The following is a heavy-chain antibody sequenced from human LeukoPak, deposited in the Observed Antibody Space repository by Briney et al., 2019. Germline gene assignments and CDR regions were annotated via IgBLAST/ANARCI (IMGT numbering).Heavy chain of an antibody. CDR3: ARDRPYCSSTSCPLYYYYMDV. CDR2: INPNSGGT. D-gene: IGHD2-2*01. CDR1: GYTFTGYY. V-gene: IGHV1-2*02. Sequence: GASVRVSCKASGYTFTGYYMHWVRQAPGQGLEWMGWINPNSGGTNYAQKFQGRVTMTRDTSISTAYMELSRLRSDDTAVYYCARDRPYCSSTSCPLYYYYMDVWGKGTTVTVSS. J-gene: IGHJ6*03.